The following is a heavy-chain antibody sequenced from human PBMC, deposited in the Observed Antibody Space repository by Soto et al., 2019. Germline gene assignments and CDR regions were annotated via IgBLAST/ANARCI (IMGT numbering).Heavy chain of an antibody. D-gene: IGHD3-22*01. CDR3: ARASTYYYDSSGYYSDGSFDY. V-gene: IGHV1-2*04. CDR2: INPNSGGT. J-gene: IGHJ4*02. Sequence: ASVKVFCKASGYTFTGYYMHWVRQAPGQGLEWMGWINPNSGGTNYAQKFQGWVTMTRDTSISTAYMELSRLRSDDTAVYYCARASTYYYDSSGYYSDGSFDYWGQGTLVTVSS. CDR1: GYTFTGYY.